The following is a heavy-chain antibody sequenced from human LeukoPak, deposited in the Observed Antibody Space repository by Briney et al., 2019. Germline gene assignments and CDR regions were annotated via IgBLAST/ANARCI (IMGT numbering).Heavy chain of an antibody. V-gene: IGHV3-30*02. D-gene: IGHD5-12*01. CDR3: ARGRSGYGPDY. CDR2: IRFDGSNK. Sequence: PGGSLRLSCAASGFTVSNYDMHWVRQAPGKGLEWVTFIRFDGSNKYYADSVKGRFTISRDNSKYTLYLQLNSLRPEGTAVYYCARGRSGYGPDYWGQGTLVTVSS. CDR1: GFTVSNYD. J-gene: IGHJ4*02.